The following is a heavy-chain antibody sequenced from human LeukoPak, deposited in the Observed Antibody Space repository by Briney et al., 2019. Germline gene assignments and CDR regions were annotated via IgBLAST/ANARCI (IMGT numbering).Heavy chain of an antibody. CDR1: GFMFSNYD. CDR2: VRTSGETT. CDR3: ARRGPPDSGY. V-gene: IGHV3-48*03. J-gene: IGHJ4*02. Sequence: PGGSLRLSCVASGFMFSNYDMKWVRQAPGKGLEWISCVRTSGETTYCADSVKGRFSISRDNAQNSLYLQMNSLRVEDTAVYYCARRGPPDSGYWGQGTLVTVSS.